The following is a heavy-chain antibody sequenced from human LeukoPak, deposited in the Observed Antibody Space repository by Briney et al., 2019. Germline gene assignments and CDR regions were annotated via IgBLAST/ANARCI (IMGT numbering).Heavy chain of an antibody. CDR1: GGSFNGYY. Sequence: SETLSLTCAVYGGSFNGYYWSWIRQPPGKGLEWIGEINHSGSTNYNPSLKSRVTISVDTSKNQFSLKLSSVTAADTAVYYCARAAKSKTDYWGQGTLVTVSS. J-gene: IGHJ4*02. D-gene: IGHD5-18*01. CDR2: INHSGST. V-gene: IGHV4-34*01. CDR3: ARAAKSKTDY.